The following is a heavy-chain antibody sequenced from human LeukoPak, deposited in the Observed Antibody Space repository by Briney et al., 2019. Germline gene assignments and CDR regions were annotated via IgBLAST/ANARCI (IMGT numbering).Heavy chain of an antibody. CDR2: INLAGSS. CDR3: ATRHDTGWYFDY. Sequence: PSETLSLTCAVYGRSFSDFYCTWIRQSPGQGLEWIGEINLAGSSNHNPSLRSRVTISVDTSKNHFSLTLTSVTAADTAVYYCATRHDTGWYFDYWGRGTLVTVSS. J-gene: IGHJ4*02. D-gene: IGHD6-19*01. CDR1: GRSFSDFY. V-gene: IGHV4-34*01.